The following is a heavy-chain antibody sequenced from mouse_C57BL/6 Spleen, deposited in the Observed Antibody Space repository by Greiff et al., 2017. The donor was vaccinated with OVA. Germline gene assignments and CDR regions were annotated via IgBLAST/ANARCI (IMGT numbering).Heavy chain of an antibody. CDR1: GYTFTDYN. V-gene: IGHV1-22*01. J-gene: IGHJ2*01. CDR2: INPNNGGT. Sequence: EVQLQQSGPELVKPGASVKMSCKASGYTFTDYNMHWVKQSHGKSLEWIGYINPNNGGTSYNQKFKGKATLTVNKSSSTAYMELRSLTSEDSAVYYCARSYYYGSSHFDYWGQGTTLTVSS. D-gene: IGHD1-1*01. CDR3: ARSYYYGSSHFDY.